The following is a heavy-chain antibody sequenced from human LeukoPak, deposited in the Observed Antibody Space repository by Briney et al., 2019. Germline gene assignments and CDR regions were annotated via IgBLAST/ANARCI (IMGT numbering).Heavy chain of an antibody. D-gene: IGHD3-10*01. CDR3: ASGSGSYRTPYYYMDV. CDR1: GFTFSTYW. J-gene: IGHJ6*03. V-gene: IGHV3-74*01. CDR2: MNSDGSIT. Sequence: PGGSLRLSCAASGFTFSTYWMHWVRQAPGKGLVWVSRMNSDGSITTYADSVKGRFTISRDDSKNTLYLQMNSLRAEDTAVYYCASGSGSYRTPYYYMDVWGTGTTVTVSS.